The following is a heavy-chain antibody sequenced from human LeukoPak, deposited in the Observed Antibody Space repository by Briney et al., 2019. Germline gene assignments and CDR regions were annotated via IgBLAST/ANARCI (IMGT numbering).Heavy chain of an antibody. CDR1: GFTFSNYW. J-gene: IGHJ4*02. D-gene: IGHD3-10*01. CDR2: INRDGSTT. Sequence: PGGSLRLSCAASGFTFSNYWVPWVRQAQGKGLVWVSRINRDGSTTKYADSVKGRFTVSRDNAKNTLNLQMNSLRAEDTAVYYCARDKKSGESSEIDYWGQGTLVTVSS. V-gene: IGHV3-74*03. CDR3: ARDKKSGESSEIDY.